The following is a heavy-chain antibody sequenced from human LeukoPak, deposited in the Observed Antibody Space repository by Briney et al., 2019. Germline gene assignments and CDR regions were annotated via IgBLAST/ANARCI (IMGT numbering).Heavy chain of an antibody. J-gene: IGHJ4*02. CDR2: MNPNSGNT. CDR1: GYTFTSYD. V-gene: IGHV1-8*01. Sequence: ASVRVSCKASGYTFTSYDINWVRQAPGQGLEWMGWMNPNSGNTGYAQKFQGRVTMTRNTSISTAYMELRSLRSEDTAVYYCAIRHPRWGFDYWGQGTLVTVSS. D-gene: IGHD5-24*01. CDR3: AIRHPRWGFDY.